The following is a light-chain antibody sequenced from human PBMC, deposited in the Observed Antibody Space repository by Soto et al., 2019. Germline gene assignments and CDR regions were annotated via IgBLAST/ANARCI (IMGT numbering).Light chain of an antibody. CDR1: QSVSSN. V-gene: IGKV3-15*01. Sequence: ELVMTPSPATLSVSPGERATLSGRASQSVSSNLAWYQQKPGQAPRLLIYGASTRATGIPARFSGSGSGTEFTLTISRLQSEDFAVYYCQQYNNWAWTFGQGTKVDIK. CDR3: QQYNNWAWT. CDR2: GAS. J-gene: IGKJ1*01.